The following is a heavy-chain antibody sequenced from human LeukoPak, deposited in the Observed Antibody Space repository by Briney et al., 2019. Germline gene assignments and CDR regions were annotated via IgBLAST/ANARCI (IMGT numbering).Heavy chain of an antibody. V-gene: IGHV1-2*02. CDR2: ITPSGGT. Sequence: ASVKVSCKASGYTFTSYAMHWVRQAPGQGLEWMGWITPSGGTNYPQKFQGRVAITRDTSITTAYMDLSRLTSDDTAVYYCARDRYGDGFAHFVYWGQGAPVTVSS. CDR3: ARDRYGDGFAHFVY. J-gene: IGHJ4*02. CDR1: GYTFTSYA. D-gene: IGHD5-24*01.